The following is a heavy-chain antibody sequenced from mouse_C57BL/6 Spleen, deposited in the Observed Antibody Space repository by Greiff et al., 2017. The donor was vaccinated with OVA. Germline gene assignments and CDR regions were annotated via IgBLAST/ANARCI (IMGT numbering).Heavy chain of an antibody. D-gene: IGHD4-1*01. Sequence: EVQGVESGAELVRPGASVKLSCKASGFNIKDDYMHWVKQRPEQGLEWIGWIDPENGDTEYASKFQGKATTTAYTSSNTAYLQISSLTSEDTAVYYGSGPGTDYWGQGTTLTVSS. CDR3: SGPGTDY. CDR2: IDPENGDT. V-gene: IGHV14-4*01. CDR1: GFNIKDDY. J-gene: IGHJ2*01.